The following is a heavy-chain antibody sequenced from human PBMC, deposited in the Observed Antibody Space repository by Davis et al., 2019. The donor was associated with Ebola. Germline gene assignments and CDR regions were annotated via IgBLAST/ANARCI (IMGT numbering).Heavy chain of an antibody. CDR3: AKGLGVVVIATD. J-gene: IGHJ4*02. V-gene: IGHV3-21*01. D-gene: IGHD3-22*01. CDR2: ISSSSSYI. CDR1: GFTFSSYS. Sequence: GGSLRLSCAASGFTFSSYSMNWVRQAPGKGLEWVSSISSSSSYIYYADSVKGRFTISRDNAKNSLYLQMNSLRAEDTAVYYCAKGLGVVVIATDWGQGTLVTVSS.